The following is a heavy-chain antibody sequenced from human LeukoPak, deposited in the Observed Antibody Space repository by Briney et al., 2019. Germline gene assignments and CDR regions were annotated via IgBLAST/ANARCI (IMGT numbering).Heavy chain of an antibody. CDR2: INPNSGGT. Sequence: ASVKVSCKASGYTFTGYYMHWVRQAPGQGLEWMGWINPNSGGTNYAQKFQGWVTMTRDTSISTAYMELGRLRSDDTAVYYCARDYYYGSGDYWGQGTLVTVSS. V-gene: IGHV1-2*04. J-gene: IGHJ4*02. D-gene: IGHD3-10*01. CDR3: ARDYYYGSGDY. CDR1: GYTFTGYY.